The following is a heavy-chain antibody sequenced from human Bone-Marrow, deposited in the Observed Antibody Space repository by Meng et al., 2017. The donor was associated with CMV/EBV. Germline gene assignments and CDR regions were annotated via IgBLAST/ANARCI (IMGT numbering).Heavy chain of an antibody. V-gene: IGHV4-34*01. CDR2: INHSGGT. D-gene: IGHD3-10*01. Sequence: GSLRLSCAASGFTFSSYAMSWVRQAPGKGLEWIGEINHSGGTNYNPSLKSRVTISVDTSKNQFSLKLSSVTAANTAVYYCARSSSEIATGVWYYWGQGTLVTFYS. CDR3: ARSSSEIATGVWYY. J-gene: IGHJ4*02. CDR1: GFTFSSYA.